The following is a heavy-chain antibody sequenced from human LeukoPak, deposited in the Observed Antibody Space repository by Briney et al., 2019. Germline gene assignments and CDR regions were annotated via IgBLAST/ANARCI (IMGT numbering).Heavy chain of an antibody. CDR1: GFTFDDYG. J-gene: IGHJ6*03. CDR2: INWNGGST. CDR3: ARHIGLPYYYYMDV. D-gene: IGHD4-11*01. Sequence: GGSLRLSCAASGFTFDDYGTSWVRQAPGKGLEWVSGINWNGGSTGYADSVKGRFTISRDNAKNSLYLQMNSLRAEDTALYYCARHIGLPYYYYMDVWGKGTTVAVSS. V-gene: IGHV3-20*04.